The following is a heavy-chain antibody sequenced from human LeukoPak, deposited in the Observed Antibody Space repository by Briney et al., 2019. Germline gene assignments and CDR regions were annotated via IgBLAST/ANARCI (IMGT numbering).Heavy chain of an antibody. CDR1: GITLSNYG. V-gene: IGHV3-23*01. CDR2: VSDSGGST. D-gene: IGHD3-10*01. CDR3: AKRGVVIRVLLVGFHKEAYYFDS. J-gene: IGHJ4*02. Sequence: GGSLRLSCAVSGITLSNYGMSWVRQAPGKGLEWVAGVSDSGGSTNYADSVKGRFTISRDNPKNTLFLQMNSLRAEDTAVYFCAKRGVVIRVLLVGFHKEAYYFDSWGQGALVTVSS.